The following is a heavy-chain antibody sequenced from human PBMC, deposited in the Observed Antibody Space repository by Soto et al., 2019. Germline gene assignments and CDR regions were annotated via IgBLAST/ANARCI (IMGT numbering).Heavy chain of an antibody. CDR3: VSPEGYYDSSGYTLDY. D-gene: IGHD3-22*01. J-gene: IGHJ4*02. V-gene: IGHV4-39*01. CDR1: GDSISSSTYY. CDR2: MFYSGNT. Sequence: QVQLQESGPGLVKPSETLSLTCTVSGDSISSSTYYWGWIRQPPGKGLEGIGSMFYSGNTYYNPSLKSRVTLSIDTSKNQFSLKLNSVTAADTAVYYCVSPEGYYDSSGYTLDYWGQGTLVTVSS.